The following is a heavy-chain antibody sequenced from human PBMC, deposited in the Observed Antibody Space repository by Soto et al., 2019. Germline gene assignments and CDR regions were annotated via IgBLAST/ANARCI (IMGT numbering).Heavy chain of an antibody. CDR3: ASRYDSSDY. V-gene: IGHV1-69*02. D-gene: IGHD3-22*01. CDR1: GGTFSTYT. J-gene: IGHJ4*02. CDR2: IIPILGIA. Sequence: QVQLVQSGAEVKKPGSSVKVSCKASGGTFSTYTISWVRQAPGQGLEWMGRIIPILGIANYAQKFQGRVTIPADKSASTAYMELSSLRSEDTAVYYCASRYDSSDYWGQGALVTVSS.